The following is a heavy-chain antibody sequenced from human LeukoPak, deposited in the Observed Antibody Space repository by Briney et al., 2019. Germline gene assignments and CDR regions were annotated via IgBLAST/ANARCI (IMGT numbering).Heavy chain of an antibody. Sequence: SVKVSCKASGGTFSSYAISWVRQAPRQGLEWIGRITPRSGTPYYAQKFQGRVTITTDESTNTAYMDLSSLRSEDTAVYYCASTKIDFGDYLDYWGQGTLLTVSS. CDR1: GGTFSSYA. J-gene: IGHJ4*02. CDR3: ASTKIDFGDYLDY. CDR2: ITPRSGTP. D-gene: IGHD4-17*01. V-gene: IGHV1-69*05.